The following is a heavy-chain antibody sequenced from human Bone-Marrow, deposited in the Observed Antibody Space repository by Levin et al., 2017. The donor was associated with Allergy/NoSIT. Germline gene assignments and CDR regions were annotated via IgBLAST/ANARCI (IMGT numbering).Heavy chain of an antibody. CDR3: ARDLTGKDDY. V-gene: IGHV3-21*01. J-gene: IGHJ4*02. D-gene: IGHD3-9*01. CDR2: ISSSSSYI. CDR1: GFTFSSYR. Sequence: SCAASGFTFSSYRMNWVRQAPGKGLEWVSSISSSSSYIYYADSVKGRFTISRDNAKNSLYLQMNSLRAEDTAVYYCARDLTGKDDYWGQGTLVTVSS.